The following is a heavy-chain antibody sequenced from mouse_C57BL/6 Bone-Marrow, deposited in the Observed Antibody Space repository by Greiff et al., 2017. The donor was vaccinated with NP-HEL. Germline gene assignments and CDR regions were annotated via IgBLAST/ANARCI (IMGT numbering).Heavy chain of an antibody. Sequence: VQLQQSGPELVKPGASVKISCKASGYTFTDYYMNWVKQSHGKSLEWIGDINPNNGGTSYNQKFKGKATLTVDKSSSTAYMELRSLTSEDSAVYYCARTPITTVSSGDVWGTGTTVTVSS. CDR2: INPNNGGT. CDR3: ARTPITTVSSGDV. D-gene: IGHD1-1*01. V-gene: IGHV1-26*01. CDR1: GYTFTDYY. J-gene: IGHJ1*03.